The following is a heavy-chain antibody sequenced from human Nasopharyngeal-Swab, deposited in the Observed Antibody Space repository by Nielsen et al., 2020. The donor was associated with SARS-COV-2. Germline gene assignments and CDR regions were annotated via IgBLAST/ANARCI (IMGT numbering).Heavy chain of an antibody. J-gene: IGHJ2*01. CDR1: GGSISSGGYY. Sequence: SETLSLTCTVSGGSISSGGYYWSWICQHPGKGLEWIGYIYYSGSTYYNPSLKSRVTISVDTSKNQFSLKLSSVTAADTAVYYCARATMVTSYFDLWGRGTLVTVSS. CDR2: IYYSGST. CDR3: ARATMVTSYFDL. D-gene: IGHD5-18*01. V-gene: IGHV4-31*03.